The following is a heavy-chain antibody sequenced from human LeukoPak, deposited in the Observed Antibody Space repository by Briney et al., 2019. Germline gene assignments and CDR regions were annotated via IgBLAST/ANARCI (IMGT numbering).Heavy chain of an antibody. V-gene: IGHV4-39*07. CDR3: ARDRPLVGATNYYFDY. Sequence: TSETLSLTCTVSGGSISSSSYYWGWIRQPPGKGLEWIGSIYYSGSTYYNPSLKSRVTISVDTSKNQFSLKLSSVTAADTAVYYCARDRPLVGATNYYFDYWGQGTLVTVSS. D-gene: IGHD1-26*01. CDR1: GGSISSSSYY. J-gene: IGHJ4*02. CDR2: IYYSGST.